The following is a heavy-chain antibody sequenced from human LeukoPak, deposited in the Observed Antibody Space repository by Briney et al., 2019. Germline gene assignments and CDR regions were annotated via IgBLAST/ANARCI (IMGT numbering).Heavy chain of an antibody. Sequence: SSETLSLTCAVSGGSINNNNWWSWLRQSPGKGLEWIGYIYYSGSTNYNPSLKSRVTISVDTSKNQFSLKLSSVTAADTAVYYCARGGRVFIWFDPWGQGTLVTVSS. CDR3: ARGGRVFIWFDP. CDR1: GGSINNNNW. J-gene: IGHJ5*02. CDR2: IYYSGST. V-gene: IGHV4-4*02.